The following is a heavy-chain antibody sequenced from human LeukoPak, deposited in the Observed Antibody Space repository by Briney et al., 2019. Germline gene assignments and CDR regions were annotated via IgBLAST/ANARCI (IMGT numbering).Heavy chain of an antibody. CDR2: IYTGGST. V-gene: IGHV4-4*09. D-gene: IGHD4-11*01. J-gene: IGHJ4*02. CDR3: ARRSNYFDY. CDR1: GGTIHRYY. Sequence: SETLSLTCSVSGGTIHRYYWCWIRQPPGKALEFIGYIYTGGSTNYNPSLKRRVAISVDTSKNQFSLRLNSVPAAGTAVYYCARRSNYFDYWGQGTLVTDSS.